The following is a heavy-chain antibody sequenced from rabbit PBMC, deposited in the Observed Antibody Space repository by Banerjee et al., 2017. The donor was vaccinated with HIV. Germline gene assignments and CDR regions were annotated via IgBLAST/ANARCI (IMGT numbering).Heavy chain of an antibody. Sequence: YYASWAKGPFTISKTSSTTVTLQMTSLTAADTATYFCARDAGGDGGRITFDLWGQGTLVTVS. J-gene: IGHJ4*01. CDR3: ARDAGGDGGRITFDL. V-gene: IGHV1S40*01. D-gene: IGHD4-2*01.